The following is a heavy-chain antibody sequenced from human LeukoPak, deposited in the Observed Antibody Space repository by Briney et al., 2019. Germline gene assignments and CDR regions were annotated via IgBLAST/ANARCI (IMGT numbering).Heavy chain of an antibody. V-gene: IGHV4-61*02. D-gene: IGHD3-22*01. J-gene: IGHJ4*02. CDR2: IYTSGST. CDR1: GASISSGDYY. Sequence: SETLSLTCTVSGASISSGDYYWNWIRQPADKGLEWIGRIYTSGSTNYSPSLKSRVTISVDTSKTQFSLILNSVTAADTAIYFCVRTYYDTKIPWDWGQGTLVTVSS. CDR3: VRTYYDTKIPWD.